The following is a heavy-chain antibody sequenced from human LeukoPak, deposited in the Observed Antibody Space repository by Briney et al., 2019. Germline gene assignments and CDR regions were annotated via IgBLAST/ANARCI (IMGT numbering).Heavy chain of an antibody. Sequence: ASVKVSCKASGYTLTGYYMHWLRQAPGQGLEWMGWINPNSGDTNYAQKFQGRVTMTRDTSISTAYMELSRLTSDDTAVYYCAKNPYEYYFDYWGQGTLVTVSS. CDR2: INPNSGDT. CDR3: AKNPYEYYFDY. J-gene: IGHJ4*02. CDR1: GYTLTGYY. D-gene: IGHD5-12*01. V-gene: IGHV1-2*02.